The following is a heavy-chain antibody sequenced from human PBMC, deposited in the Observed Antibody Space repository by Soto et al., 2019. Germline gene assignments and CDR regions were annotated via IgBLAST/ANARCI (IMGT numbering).Heavy chain of an antibody. J-gene: IGHJ4*02. CDR2: ISYDGSNK. V-gene: IGHV3-30-3*01. CDR1: GFTFSSYA. D-gene: IGHD5-12*01. Sequence: QVQLVESGGGVVQPGRSLRLSCAASGFTFSSYAMHWVRQAPGKGLEGVAVISYDGSNKYYADSGKGRFTISRDNSKNTLYLQMNRLIAEDTAVYYCARTTRDGYAYYFDYWGQGTLVTVSS. CDR3: ARTTRDGYAYYFDY.